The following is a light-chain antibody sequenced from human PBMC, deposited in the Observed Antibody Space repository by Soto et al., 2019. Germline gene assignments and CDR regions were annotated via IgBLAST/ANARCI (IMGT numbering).Light chain of an antibody. CDR3: QQYYNFPT. Sequence: DIQMTQSPSTLSASVGDRVPITCRASQSISSWLAWYQQKPGKAPKLLISDASNLETGVSSRFSGIRSGTEFTLTISSVQPDDFATYYCQQYYNFPTFGQGTRLEIK. CDR2: DAS. J-gene: IGKJ5*01. CDR1: QSISSW. V-gene: IGKV1-5*01.